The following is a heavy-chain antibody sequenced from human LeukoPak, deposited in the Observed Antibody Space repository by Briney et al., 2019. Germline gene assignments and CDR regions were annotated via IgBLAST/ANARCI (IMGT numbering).Heavy chain of an antibody. D-gene: IGHD1-26*01. J-gene: IGHJ6*02. CDR3: ARDGPFSGSGSYYNYYGMDV. V-gene: IGHV3-23*01. CDR2: ISGSGGST. Sequence: GGSLRLSCAASGFTFSSYAMSWVRQAPGKGLEWVSAISGSGGSTYYADSVKGRFTISRDNSKNTLYLQMNSLRAEDTAVYYCARDGPFSGSGSYYNYYGMDVWGQGTTVTVSS. CDR1: GFTFSSYA.